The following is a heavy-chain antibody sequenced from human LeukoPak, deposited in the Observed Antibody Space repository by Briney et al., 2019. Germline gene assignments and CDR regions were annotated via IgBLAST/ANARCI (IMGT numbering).Heavy chain of an antibody. Sequence: ASVKVSCKASGYTFTSSGIDWVRQAPGQGLEWMGWISVYNDNTNYAQKLQDRITMTTDTSTSTAYMELRSLRSDDTAIYYCTRGKSSGWQEYFQHRGQGTLVIVSS. J-gene: IGHJ1*01. CDR2: ISVYNDNT. D-gene: IGHD6-19*01. CDR3: TRGKSSGWQEYFQH. CDR1: GYTFTSSG. V-gene: IGHV1-18*01.